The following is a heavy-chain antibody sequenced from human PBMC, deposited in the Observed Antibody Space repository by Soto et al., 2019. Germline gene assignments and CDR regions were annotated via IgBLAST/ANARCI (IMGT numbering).Heavy chain of an antibody. V-gene: IGHV4-31*03. Sequence: PSETLSLTCTVSGGSFSSGGHFWGWIRQFPGKGLEWIGYIQNRGNTYYVPSLKSRVTISLDTSKNQFSLRLRSVTASDTAMYYCARPTYDYVWGSYRLWGQGTLVTVSS. CDR2: IQNRGNT. CDR3: ARPTYDYVWGSYRL. D-gene: IGHD3-16*02. J-gene: IGHJ4*02. CDR1: GGSFSSGGHF.